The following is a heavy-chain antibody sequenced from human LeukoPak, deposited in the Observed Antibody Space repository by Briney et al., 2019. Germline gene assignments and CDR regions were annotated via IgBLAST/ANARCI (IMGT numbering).Heavy chain of an antibody. V-gene: IGHV4-30-2*01. Sequence: SETLSLTCTVSGGSISSGGYYWSWIRQPPGKGLEWIGYIYHSGGTYYNPSLKSRVTISVDRSKNQFSLKLSSVTAADTAVYYCARTSSVYSSGVLFDYWGQGTLVTVSS. D-gene: IGHD6-19*01. CDR3: ARTSSVYSSGVLFDY. J-gene: IGHJ4*02. CDR2: IYHSGGT. CDR1: GGSISSGGYY.